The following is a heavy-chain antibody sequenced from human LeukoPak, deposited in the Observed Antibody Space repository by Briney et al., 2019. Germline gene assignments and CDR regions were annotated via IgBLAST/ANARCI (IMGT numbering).Heavy chain of an antibody. CDR3: ARVTSYYGSGSIDY. CDR2: INYSGST. CDR1: GGSISSGDYY. Sequence: PSQTLSLTCTVSGGSISSGDYYWSWIRQPPGKGLEWIGYINYSGSTYYNPSLKSRVTISVDTSKNQFSLKLSSVTAADTAVYYCARVTSYYGSGSIDYWGQGTLVTVSS. J-gene: IGHJ4*02. V-gene: IGHV4-30-4*01. D-gene: IGHD3-10*01.